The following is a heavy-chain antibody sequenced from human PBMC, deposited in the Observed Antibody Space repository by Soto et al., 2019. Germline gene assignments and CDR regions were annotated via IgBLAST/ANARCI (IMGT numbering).Heavy chain of an antibody. CDR2: IYYSGST. D-gene: IGHD6-13*01. CDR1: GGSISSGGYY. CDR3: ARVAELYYYGMDV. J-gene: IGHJ6*02. V-gene: IGHV4-31*03. Sequence: SETLSLTCTVSGGSISSGGYYWSWIRQHPGKGLEWIGYIYYSGSTYYNPSLKSRVTISVDTSKNQFSLKLSSVTAADTAVYYCARVAELYYYGMDVWGQGTTVTVSS.